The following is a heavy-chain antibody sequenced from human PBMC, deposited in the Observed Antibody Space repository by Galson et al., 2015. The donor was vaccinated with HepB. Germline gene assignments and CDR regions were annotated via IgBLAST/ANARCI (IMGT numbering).Heavy chain of an antibody. CDR3: ATRSGASGWYSYFQH. D-gene: IGHD6-19*01. V-gene: IGHV3-23*01. CDR2: MSDNGDNT. CDR1: GFTFSSYA. Sequence: SLRLSCAASGFTFSSYAIMWVRQAPGRGLEWVSGMSDNGDNTFYADSVKGRFTISRDISKNTVYLQMNSLRVEDTAVYYCATRSGASGWYSYFQHWGQGTLVTVSS. J-gene: IGHJ1*01.